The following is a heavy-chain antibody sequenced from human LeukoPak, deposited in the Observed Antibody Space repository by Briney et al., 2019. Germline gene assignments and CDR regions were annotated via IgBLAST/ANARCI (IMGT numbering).Heavy chain of an antibody. Sequence: EGSLRLSCVASGFTFSTSWMDWVRHVPGKGLEWVANIKEDGSETYYVDSAKGRFTISRDNAKKSLYLQMDSLRVEDTAIYYCTKSLDYWGQGTLVTVSS. CDR1: GFTFSTSW. CDR2: IKEDGSET. CDR3: TKSLDY. J-gene: IGHJ4*02. V-gene: IGHV3-7*01.